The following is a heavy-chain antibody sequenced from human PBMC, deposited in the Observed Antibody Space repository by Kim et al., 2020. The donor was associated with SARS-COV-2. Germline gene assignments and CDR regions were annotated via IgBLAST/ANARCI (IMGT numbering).Heavy chain of an antibody. CDR2: SSTI. V-gene: IGHV3-48*02. J-gene: IGHJ4*02. CDR3: ATDLTY. Sequence: SSTIDYADSVKGRFTISRDNAKSSVYLQMNSLRDEDTAVYYCATDLTYWGQGTLVTVSS. D-gene: IGHD2-21*02.